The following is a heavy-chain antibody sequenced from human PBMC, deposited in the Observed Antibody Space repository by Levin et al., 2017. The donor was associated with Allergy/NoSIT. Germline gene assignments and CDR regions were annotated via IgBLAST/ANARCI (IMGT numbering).Heavy chain of an antibody. CDR1: GFTFSSYA. J-gene: IGHJ3*02. V-gene: IGHV3-30-3*01. CDR3: ARGWGEAFDI. CDR2: ISYDGSNK. D-gene: IGHD3-16*01. Sequence: GGSLRLSCAASGFTFSSYAMHWVRQAPGKGLEWVAVISYDGSNKYYADSVKGRFTISRDNSKNTLYLQMNSLRAEDTAVYYCARGWGEAFDIWGQGTMVTVSS.